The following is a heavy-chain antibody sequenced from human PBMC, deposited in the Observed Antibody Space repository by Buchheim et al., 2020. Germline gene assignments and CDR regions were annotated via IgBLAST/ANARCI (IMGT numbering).Heavy chain of an antibody. Sequence: QLQLQESGPGLVKPSETLSLTCTVSGGSISSSSYYWGWIRQPPGKGLEWIGSFYYSGSTYYNPSLKSRVTISVDTSKNQFSLKLSSVTAADTAVYYCARHEQQLVGWFDPWGQGTL. V-gene: IGHV4-39*01. CDR3: ARHEQQLVGWFDP. CDR2: FYYSGST. CDR1: GGSISSSSYY. J-gene: IGHJ5*02. D-gene: IGHD6-13*01.